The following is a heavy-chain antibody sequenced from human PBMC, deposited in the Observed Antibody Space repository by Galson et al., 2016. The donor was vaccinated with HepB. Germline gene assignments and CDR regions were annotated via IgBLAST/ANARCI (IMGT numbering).Heavy chain of an antibody. Sequence: SLRLSCAASGFTFGSYAMHWVRQAPGKGLEWVATTSSDESVKHYADPVQGRFTISRDNSKNTLYLQMNSLRAEDTAVYYCAREDSSGYYYFDYWGQGTLVTVSS. CDR2: TSSDESVK. V-gene: IGHV3-30*04. CDR3: AREDSSGYYYFDY. CDR1: GFTFGSYA. D-gene: IGHD3-22*01. J-gene: IGHJ4*02.